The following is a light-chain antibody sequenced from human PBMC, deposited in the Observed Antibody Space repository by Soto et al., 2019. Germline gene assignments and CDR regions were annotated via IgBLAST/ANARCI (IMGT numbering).Light chain of an antibody. V-gene: IGKV3-20*01. CDR1: QSVSSSY. Sequence: EIVLRQSPGTLSLSRGEGATLSCRASQSVSSSYLAWYQQKPGQAPRLLIYGASSRATGIPDRFSGSGYGTDFALTISRLEPEDFAVYYCQQYGSSPRTFGQGTKVDIK. CDR2: GAS. J-gene: IGKJ1*01. CDR3: QQYGSSPRT.